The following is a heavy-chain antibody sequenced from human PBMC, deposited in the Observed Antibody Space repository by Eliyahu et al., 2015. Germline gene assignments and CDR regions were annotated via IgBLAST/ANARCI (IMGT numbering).Heavy chain of an antibody. CDR2: INWNGGST. J-gene: IGHJ2*01. V-gene: IGHV3-20*01. CDR3: ARYDYGDHNWYFDL. CDR1: GFTFXXYG. D-gene: IGHD4-17*01. Sequence: EVQLVESGGGVVRPGGSLRLSCAASGFTFXXYGMSWVRQAPGKGLEWVSGINWNGGSTGYADSVKGRFTISRDNAKNSLYLQMNSLRAEDTALYHCARYDYGDHNWYFDLWGRGTLVTVSS.